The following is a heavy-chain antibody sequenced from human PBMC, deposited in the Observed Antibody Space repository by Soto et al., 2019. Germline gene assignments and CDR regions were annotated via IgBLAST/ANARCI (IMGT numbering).Heavy chain of an antibody. CDR3: ATRSGGEGGAYYYYGMDV. V-gene: IGHV5-51*01. CDR2: IYPGDSDT. Sequence: GESLKISCKGSGYSFTSYWIGWVRQMPGKGLEWMGIIYPGDSDTRYSPSFQGQVTISADKSISTAYLQWSSLKASDTAMYYCATRSGGEGGAYYYYGMDVWGQGTTVTVSS. D-gene: IGHD3-16*01. J-gene: IGHJ6*02. CDR1: GYSFTSYW.